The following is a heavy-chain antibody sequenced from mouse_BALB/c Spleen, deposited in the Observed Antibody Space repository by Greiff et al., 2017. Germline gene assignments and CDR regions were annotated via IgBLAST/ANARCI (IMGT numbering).Heavy chain of an antibody. CDR2: IYPGNVNT. CDR1: GYTFTSYY. V-gene: IGHV1S56*01. CDR3: ARVTTVVADY. Sequence: VQLQQSGPELVKPGASVRISCKASGYTFTSYYIHWVKQRPGQGLEWIGWIYPGNVNTKYNEKFKGKATLTADKSSSTAYMQLSSLTSEDSAVYFCARVTTVVADYWGQGTTLTVSS. J-gene: IGHJ2*01. D-gene: IGHD1-1*01.